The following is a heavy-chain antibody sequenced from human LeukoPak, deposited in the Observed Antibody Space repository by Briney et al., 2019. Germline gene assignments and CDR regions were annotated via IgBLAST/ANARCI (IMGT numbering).Heavy chain of an antibody. CDR2: ISSSSSTI. CDR1: GFTFSSYS. D-gene: IGHD2-15*01. CDR3: AREGSGYDF. J-gene: IGHJ4*02. Sequence: GGSLRLSCAASGFTFSSYSMNWVRQAPGKGLEWVSYISSSSSTIYYADSVKGRFTISRDNAKNSLYLQMNSLRVEDTAVYYCAREGSGYDFWGQGTLVAVSS. V-gene: IGHV3-48*04.